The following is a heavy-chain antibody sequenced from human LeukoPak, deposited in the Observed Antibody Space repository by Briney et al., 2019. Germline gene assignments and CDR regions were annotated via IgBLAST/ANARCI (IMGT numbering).Heavy chain of an antibody. J-gene: IGHJ3*02. CDR1: GYTFTSYD. V-gene: IGHV1-2*02. CDR3: ARNAFDI. CDR2: INPNSGGT. Sequence: GASVKVSCTSSGYTFTSYDINWVRQAPGQGREWMGWINPNSGGTNYAQKFQGRVTMTRDTSISTAYMELSRLRSDDTAVYYCARNAFDIWGQGTMVTVSS.